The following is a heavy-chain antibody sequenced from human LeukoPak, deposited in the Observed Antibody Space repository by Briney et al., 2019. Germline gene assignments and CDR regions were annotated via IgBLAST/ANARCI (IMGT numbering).Heavy chain of an antibody. CDR2: INPNSGGT. V-gene: IGHV1-2*02. Sequence: ASVKVSCKASGYTFTGYYMHWVRQAPGQGLEWMGWINPNSGGTNYAQKFQGRVTMTRDTSISTAYMELSRLRSDDTAVYYCARGTYYYDSSGYYNDAFDIWGQGTMVTVSS. CDR1: GYTFTGYY. J-gene: IGHJ3*02. CDR3: ARGTYYYDSSGYYNDAFDI. D-gene: IGHD3-22*01.